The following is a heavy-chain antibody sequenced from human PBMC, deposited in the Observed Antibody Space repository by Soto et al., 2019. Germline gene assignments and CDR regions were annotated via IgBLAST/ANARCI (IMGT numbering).Heavy chain of an antibody. CDR3: ARAKGYPGGPYYYYYIDV. J-gene: IGHJ6*03. CDR1: GYTFTSYD. CDR2: MNPNSGNT. Sequence: ASVKVSCKASGYTFTSYDINWVRQATGQGLEWMGWMNPNSGNTGYAQKFQGGVTMTRNTSISTAYMELSSLRSEDTAVYYCARAKGYPGGPYYYYYIDVWGKGTTVTVSS. D-gene: IGHD1-1*01. V-gene: IGHV1-8*01.